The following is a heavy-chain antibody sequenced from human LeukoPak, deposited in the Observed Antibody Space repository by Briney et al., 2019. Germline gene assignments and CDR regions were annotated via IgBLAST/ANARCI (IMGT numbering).Heavy chain of an antibody. V-gene: IGHV3-23*01. J-gene: IGHJ5*02. CDR3: ARDGARYRVVPAALLYNWFDP. CDR1: GFTFSSYG. Sequence: GGSLRLSCAASGFTFSSYGMSWVRQAPGKGLEWVSAISGSGGSTYYADSVKGRFTISRDNAKNSLYLQMNSLRAEDTAVYYCARDGARYRVVPAALLYNWFDPWGQGTLLTVSS. CDR2: ISGSGGST. D-gene: IGHD2-2*01.